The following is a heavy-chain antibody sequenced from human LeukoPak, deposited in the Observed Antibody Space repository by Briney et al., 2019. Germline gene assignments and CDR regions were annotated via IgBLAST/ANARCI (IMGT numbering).Heavy chain of an antibody. D-gene: IGHD6-19*01. Sequence: GGSLRLSCAASGFTFSTYWMHWVRQAPGKGLVWVSRISSDGSRTTYADSVEGRFTISRDNAKNTLYLQMNSLRTEDTAVYYCARPETQYSSGLDGFDIWGQGTMVTVSS. V-gene: IGHV3-74*01. CDR1: GFTFSTYW. CDR3: ARPETQYSSGLDGFDI. J-gene: IGHJ3*02. CDR2: ISSDGSRT.